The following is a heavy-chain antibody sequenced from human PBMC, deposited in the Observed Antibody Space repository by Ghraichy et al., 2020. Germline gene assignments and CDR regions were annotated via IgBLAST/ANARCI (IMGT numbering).Heavy chain of an antibody. CDR2: ISGSGDNT. J-gene: IGHJ4*02. D-gene: IGHD6-19*01. V-gene: IGHV3-23*01. CDR1: GFTFNTNA. CDR3: VKGGWGSFCDY. Sequence: GEALNISCAASGFTFNTNAMSWVRQAPGKGLERVSGISGSGDNTYYADSVMGRFTISRDNSKNTVYLQMSSLRVEDTAVYYCVKGGWGSFCDYWGQGTLVTVSS.